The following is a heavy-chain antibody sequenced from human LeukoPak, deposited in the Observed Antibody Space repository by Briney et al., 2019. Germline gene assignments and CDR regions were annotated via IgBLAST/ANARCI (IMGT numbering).Heavy chain of an antibody. V-gene: IGHV3-53*04. CDR3: ARGGTPGFSTGRIDY. Sequence: PGGSLRVSCAASGFNVSSNYMSWVRQAPGKGLEWVSVLYGAGSTYYADSVKGRFTISRHDSQNTLFLQMNSLRAEDTAVYYCARGGTPGFSTGRIDYWGQGTLVTVSS. CDR2: LYGAGST. D-gene: IGHD6-19*01. J-gene: IGHJ4*02. CDR1: GFNVSSNY.